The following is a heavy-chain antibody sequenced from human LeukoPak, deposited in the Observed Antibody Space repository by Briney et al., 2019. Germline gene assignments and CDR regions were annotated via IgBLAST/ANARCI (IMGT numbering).Heavy chain of an antibody. V-gene: IGHV4-59*01. CDR1: GGSIGSYY. Sequence: PSETLSLTCTVSGGSIGSYYWSWIRQPPGKGLEWIGYIYYSGSTNYNPSLKSRVTISVDTSKNQFSLKLSSVTAADTAVYYCATVEMATRNAFDIWGQGTMVTVSS. CDR2: IYYSGST. D-gene: IGHD5-24*01. CDR3: ATVEMATRNAFDI. J-gene: IGHJ3*02.